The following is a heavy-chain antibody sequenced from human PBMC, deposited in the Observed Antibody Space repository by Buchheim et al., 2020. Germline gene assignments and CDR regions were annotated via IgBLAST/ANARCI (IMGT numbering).Heavy chain of an antibody. Sequence: QVQLVESGGGVVQPGRSLRLSCAASGFTFSSYAMHWVRQAPGKGLEWVAVISYDGSNKYYADSVKGRFTISRDNSKNTLYLQMNSLRAEDTAVYYCARDPYSSSPFFDYWGQGTL. J-gene: IGHJ4*02. CDR3: ARDPYSSSPFFDY. V-gene: IGHV3-30-3*01. CDR1: GFTFSSYA. CDR2: ISYDGSNK. D-gene: IGHD6-6*01.